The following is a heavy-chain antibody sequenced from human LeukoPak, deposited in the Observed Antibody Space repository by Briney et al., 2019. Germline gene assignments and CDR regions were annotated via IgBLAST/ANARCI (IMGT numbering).Heavy chain of an antibody. CDR3: ARFSSYYYGSGTSDY. CDR2: IYYSGST. D-gene: IGHD3-10*01. V-gene: IGHV4-59*12. J-gene: IGHJ4*02. Sequence: SETLSLTCTVSGGSISSYYWSWIRQPPGKGLEWIGYIYYSGSTNYNPSLKSRVTISVDTSKNQFSLKLSSVTAADTAVYYCARFSSYYYGSGTSDYWGQGTLVTVSS. CDR1: GGSISSYY.